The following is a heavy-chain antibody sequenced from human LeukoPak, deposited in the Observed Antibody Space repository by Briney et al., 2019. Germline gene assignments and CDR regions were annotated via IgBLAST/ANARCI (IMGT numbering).Heavy chain of an antibody. D-gene: IGHD4-17*01. CDR1: GGSFSSCY. CDR2: IYYSDST. V-gene: IGHV4-59*08. J-gene: IGHJ3*02. Sequence: SETLSLTCTVSGGSFSSCYWSWVRQPPGKGLEWIGYIYYSDSTDYNPSLKSRVTILGDTSKNQFSLKLSSVTAADTAVYYCARHDDYGRAFDIWGQGTMVTVSS. CDR3: ARHDDYGRAFDI.